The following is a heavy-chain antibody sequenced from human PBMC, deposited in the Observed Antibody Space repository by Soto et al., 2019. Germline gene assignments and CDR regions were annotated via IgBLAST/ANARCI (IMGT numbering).Heavy chain of an antibody. D-gene: IGHD2-2*02. J-gene: IGHJ4*02. Sequence: QVQLVQSGAEVQKPGASVKVSCKASGYTFTSYDINWVRQATGQGLEWMGWMNPNSGNTGYAQKFQGRVTMTSNTSISTAYMELSSLRSEDTAVYYCARGGWYCSSTSCYTDYWGQGTLVIVSS. CDR3: ARGGWYCSSTSCYTDY. CDR2: MNPNSGNT. V-gene: IGHV1-8*01. CDR1: GYTFTSYD.